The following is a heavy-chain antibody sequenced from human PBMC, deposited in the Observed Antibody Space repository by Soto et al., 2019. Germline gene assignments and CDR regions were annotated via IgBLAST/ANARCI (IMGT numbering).Heavy chain of an antibody. D-gene: IGHD6-6*01. CDR3: VRGRSSSDY. J-gene: IGHJ4*02. CDR1: GFTFSRYS. V-gene: IGHV3-7*01. Sequence: EVQLVESGGGLVQPGGSLRLSCAASGFTFSRYSMSWVRQAPGKGLECVASINQDGSEKDYVDSVRGRFPISRDNAKTSLYLKRNSLRAEDTAGYYCVRGRSSSDYWGQGTLVNVSS. CDR2: INQDGSEK.